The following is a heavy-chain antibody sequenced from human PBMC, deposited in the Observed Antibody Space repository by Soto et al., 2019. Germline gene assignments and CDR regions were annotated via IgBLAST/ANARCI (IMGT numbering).Heavy chain of an antibody. Sequence: GQSLKISCKGSGYSFASYWIGWVRQMPGKGLEWMGIIYPGDSDTRYSPSFQGQVTISADKSISTAYLQWSSLKASDTAMYYCASRYSSGDYYYGMDVRGQGTTVTVSS. CDR2: IYPGDSDT. D-gene: IGHD6-19*01. CDR1: GYSFASYW. CDR3: ASRYSSGDYYYGMDV. V-gene: IGHV5-51*01. J-gene: IGHJ6*02.